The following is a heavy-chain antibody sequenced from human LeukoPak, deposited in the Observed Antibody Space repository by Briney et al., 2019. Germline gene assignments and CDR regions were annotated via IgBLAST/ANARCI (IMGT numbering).Heavy chain of an antibody. CDR3: ARDKYYDFWSGSLYNWFDP. V-gene: IGHV4-61*02. CDR2: IYTSGST. CDR1: GGSISSGSYY. Sequence: SETLSLTCTVSGGSISSGSYYWSWIRQPAGKGLKWIGRIYTSGSTNYNPSLKSRVTISVDTSKNQFSLKLSSVTAADTAVYYCARDKYYDFWSGSLYNWFDPWGQGTLVTVSS. D-gene: IGHD3-3*01. J-gene: IGHJ5*02.